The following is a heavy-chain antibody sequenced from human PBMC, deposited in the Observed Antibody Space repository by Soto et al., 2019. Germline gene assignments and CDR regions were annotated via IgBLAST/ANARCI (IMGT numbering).Heavy chain of an antibody. CDR2: FIPIFGTA. CDR3: ARQGCNEYYYYGMDV. Sequence: QVQLVQSGAEVKKPGSSVKVSCKASGGTFSSYAISWVRQAPGQGLEWMGGFIPIFGTADYAQRFQGRVTITADESTSTAYMELSSLRSEDTAVYYCARQGCNEYYYYGMDVWGQGTTVTVSS. CDR1: GGTFSSYA. J-gene: IGHJ6*02. D-gene: IGHD2-8*01. V-gene: IGHV1-69*12.